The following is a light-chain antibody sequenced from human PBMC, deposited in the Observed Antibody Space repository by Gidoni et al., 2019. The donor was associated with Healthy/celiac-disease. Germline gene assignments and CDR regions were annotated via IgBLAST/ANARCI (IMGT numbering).Light chain of an antibody. Sequence: SALPQPASVSGSPRQSITISCTGTRSDLGGYNYVPWYQQPPGKAPKLMIYDFSNQPPGVSNRFSGSKSGNTASLTISGLQAEDEADYYCSSYTSSSTVVFGGGTKLTVL. CDR1: RSDLGGYNY. V-gene: IGLV2-14*03. CDR3: SSYTSSSTVV. CDR2: DFS. J-gene: IGLJ2*01.